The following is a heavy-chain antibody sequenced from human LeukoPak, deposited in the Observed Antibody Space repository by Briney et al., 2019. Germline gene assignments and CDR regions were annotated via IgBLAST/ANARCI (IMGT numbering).Heavy chain of an antibody. CDR1: GFTFSSYG. V-gene: IGHV3-30*03. J-gene: IGHJ4*02. Sequence: PGGSLRLSCAASGFTFSSYGMHWVRQAPGKGLEWVAVISYDGSNKYYADSVKGRFTISRDNSKNTLYLQMNSLRAEDTAVYYCARVNGDYGLHWGQGTLVTVSS. D-gene: IGHD4-17*01. CDR2: ISYDGSNK. CDR3: ARVNGDYGLH.